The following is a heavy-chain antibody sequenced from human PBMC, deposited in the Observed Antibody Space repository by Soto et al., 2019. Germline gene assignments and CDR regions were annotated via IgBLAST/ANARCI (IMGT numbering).Heavy chain of an antibody. CDR2: IHSGGSRI. CDR1: GFTFSTYH. J-gene: IGHJ6*02. V-gene: IGHV3-48*03. CDR3: ARDGSTMTTSYHYAMDV. D-gene: IGHD4-17*01. Sequence: HPGGSLRLSCAASGFTFSTYHMNWVRQAPGKGLEWVSYIHSGGSRIYYADSVKGLFTISRDNAKNSLYLRMNSLRAEDTAVYYCARDGSTMTTSYHYAMDVWGQGTTVTVSS.